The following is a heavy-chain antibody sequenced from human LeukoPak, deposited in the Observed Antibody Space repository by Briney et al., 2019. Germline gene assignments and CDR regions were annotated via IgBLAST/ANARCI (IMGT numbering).Heavy chain of an antibody. D-gene: IGHD3-3*01. J-gene: IGHJ6*03. CDR2: INPNSGGT. V-gene: IGHV1-2*02. Sequence: ASVKVSCKASGYTFTGYYMHWVRQAPGQGLEWMGWINPNSGGTNYAQKFQGRVTMTRDTSISTAYMELSRLRSDDTAVYYCAGDWNDFWSGSRRYYYYYMDVWGKGTTVTVSS. CDR3: AGDWNDFWSGSRRYYYYYMDV. CDR1: GYTFTGYY.